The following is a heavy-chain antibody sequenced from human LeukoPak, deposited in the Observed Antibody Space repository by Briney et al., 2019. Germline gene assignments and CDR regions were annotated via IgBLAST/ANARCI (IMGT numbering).Heavy chain of an antibody. Sequence: QPGRPLRLSCAASGFTFSSYGMHWVRQAPGKGLEWVAVISYDGSNKYYADSVKGRFTISRDDSKNTLYLQMNSLRAEDTAVYYCAKDRGGWYGGYFDYWGQGTLVTVSS. V-gene: IGHV3-30*18. D-gene: IGHD6-19*01. CDR3: AKDRGGWYGGYFDY. CDR2: ISYDGSNK. CDR1: GFTFSSYG. J-gene: IGHJ4*02.